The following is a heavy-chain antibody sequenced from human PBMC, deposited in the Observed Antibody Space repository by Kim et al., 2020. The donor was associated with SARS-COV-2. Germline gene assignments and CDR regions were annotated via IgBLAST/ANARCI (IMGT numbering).Heavy chain of an antibody. CDR1: GFTFSIHW. V-gene: IGHV3-7*01. Sequence: RGSLRLSCAASGFTFSIHWLNWVRQAPGKGLEWVANIKQDGSANYVESVRGRFTISRDNAENSVYLQINSLRAEDTAVYYCARDNYGTLDYWGQGTLVTVSS. D-gene: IGHD3-10*01. CDR3: ARDNYGTLDY. CDR2: IKQDGSA. J-gene: IGHJ4*02.